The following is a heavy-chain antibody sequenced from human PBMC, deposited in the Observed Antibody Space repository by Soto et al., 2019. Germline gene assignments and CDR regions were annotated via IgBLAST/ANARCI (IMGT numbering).Heavy chain of an antibody. CDR3: ARELAAAGSFDY. D-gene: IGHD6-13*01. V-gene: IGHV3-48*03. J-gene: IGHJ4*02. Sequence: GGSLRLSCAASGFTFSRYEMNWVRQAPGKGLEWISYISTSGSTIYYADSVKGRFTISRDNTKNSLYLQMNSLRAEDTAVYYCARELAAAGSFDYWGQGTLGTVSS. CDR2: ISTSGSTI. CDR1: GFTFSRYE.